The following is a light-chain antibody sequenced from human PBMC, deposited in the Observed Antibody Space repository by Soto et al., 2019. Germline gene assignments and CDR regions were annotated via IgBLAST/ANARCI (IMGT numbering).Light chain of an antibody. CDR2: AAS. V-gene: IGKV1-27*01. CDR3: QKKKRVPFS. CDR1: QGISNY. J-gene: IGKJ4*01. Sequence: DIQMTQSPSSLSASVGDRVTITCRARQGISNYLAWYQQKPGKAPKLLIYAASTLQSGVPFRFSGSGSGTHFNLPRRNLQPEDVGTLFWQKKKRVPFSFCRGTNVEIK.